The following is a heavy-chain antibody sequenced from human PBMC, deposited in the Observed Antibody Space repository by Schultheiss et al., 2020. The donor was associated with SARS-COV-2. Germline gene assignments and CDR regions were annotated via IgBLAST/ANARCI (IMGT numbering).Heavy chain of an antibody. CDR2: ISGSSSYI. J-gene: IGHJ4*02. CDR3: ARDETLDY. Sequence: GESLKISCAASGFTFSSYSMNWVRQAPGKGLEWVSSISGSSSYIYYADSVKGRFTISRDNAKNSLYLQMNSLRAEDTAVYSCARDETLDYWGQGTLVTVPS. CDR1: GFTFSSYS. V-gene: IGHV3-21*01.